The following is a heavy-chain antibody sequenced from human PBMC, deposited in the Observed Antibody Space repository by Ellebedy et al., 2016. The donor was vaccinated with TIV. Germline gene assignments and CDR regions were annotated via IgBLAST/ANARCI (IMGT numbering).Heavy chain of an antibody. D-gene: IGHD7-27*01. Sequence: GESLKISCSASGFTFSNYTMHWVRQAPGKGLEYVSVISYTGGATYSSDPVEGRFTITRDNSKNPVYLQMSSLRAEDTAVYYCVKGKARHWGINSYYYGMDFWGQGTTVAVSS. CDR1: GFTFSNYT. CDR3: VKGKARHWGINSYYYGMDF. CDR2: ISYTGGAT. V-gene: IGHV3-64D*06. J-gene: IGHJ6*02.